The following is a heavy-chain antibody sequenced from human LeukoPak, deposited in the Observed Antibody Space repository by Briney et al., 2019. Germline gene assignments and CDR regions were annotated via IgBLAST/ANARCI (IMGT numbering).Heavy chain of an antibody. Sequence: PSETLSLTCTVSGGSISSYYWSWIRQPPGKGLEWIGNIYNSGSSNFNPSLKSRVTISVDTSKFQFSLKMTSVTAADPAVYYCARTNRYAGGDRHFDYWGQGTLVTVFS. CDR3: ARTNRYAGGDRHFDY. CDR1: GGSISSYY. D-gene: IGHD1-14*01. J-gene: IGHJ4*02. V-gene: IGHV4-59*01. CDR2: IYNSGSS.